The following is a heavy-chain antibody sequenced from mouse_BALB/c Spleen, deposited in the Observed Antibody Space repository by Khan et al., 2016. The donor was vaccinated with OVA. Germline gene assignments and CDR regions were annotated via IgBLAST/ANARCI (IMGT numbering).Heavy chain of an antibody. D-gene: IGHD2-10*01. CDR1: GYTFRSYW. CDR3: ARPYYADY. Sequence: QVQLQQSGAELMKPGASVKISCKATGYTFRSYWMEWVKQRPGHGLEWIGEILPGTGSTNYNEKFKGKATFAADTSSNTAYMQLSSLTSEDSAVYYCARPYYADYWGQGTTLTVSS. J-gene: IGHJ2*01. CDR2: ILPGTGST. V-gene: IGHV1-9*01.